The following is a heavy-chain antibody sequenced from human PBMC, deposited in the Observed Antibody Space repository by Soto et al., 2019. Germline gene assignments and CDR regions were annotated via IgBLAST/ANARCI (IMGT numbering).Heavy chain of an antibody. J-gene: IGHJ5*02. V-gene: IGHV4-59*06. CDR3: ARSVFP. Sequence: PSETLSLTCTVSGGSISSYYLGWIRQPPGKGLEWIGYFYYSGSTYYNPSLKSRVTISVNTSKNQFSLKLSSVTAADTAVYYCARSVFPWGQGTLVTVSS. CDR1: GGSISSYY. CDR2: FYYSGST.